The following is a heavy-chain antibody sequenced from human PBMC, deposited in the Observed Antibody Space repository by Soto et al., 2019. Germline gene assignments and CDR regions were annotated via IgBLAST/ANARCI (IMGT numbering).Heavy chain of an antibody. D-gene: IGHD2-2*01. CDR1: GYNFTQYR. CDR2: ITAGDAKT. J-gene: IGHJ5*02. Sequence: QVQLVQSGADVKKPGASVKISCKASGYNFTQYRIHWVRQAPGQRLEWMGWITAGDAKTEYSQKFQGRVTISRDISATTVYLDLDSLRSEDTAVYYYARDLYSSSWFWFDPWGRGTQVIVSS. V-gene: IGHV1-3*01. CDR3: ARDLYSSSWFWFDP.